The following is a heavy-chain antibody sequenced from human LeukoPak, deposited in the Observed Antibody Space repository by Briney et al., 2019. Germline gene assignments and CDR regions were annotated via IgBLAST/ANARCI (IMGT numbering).Heavy chain of an antibody. J-gene: IGHJ4*02. Sequence: SETLSLTCTVSGGSISSYYWSWIRQTPGKGLEWIGYIHYTGSTNYNPSLKSRVTISVDTSKNQFSLRLSSVTAADTAVYYCAREVGSSAYYAYFDYWGQGTLVTVSS. V-gene: IGHV4-59*01. CDR1: GGSISSYY. CDR2: IHYTGST. CDR3: AREVGSSAYYAYFDY. D-gene: IGHD3-22*01.